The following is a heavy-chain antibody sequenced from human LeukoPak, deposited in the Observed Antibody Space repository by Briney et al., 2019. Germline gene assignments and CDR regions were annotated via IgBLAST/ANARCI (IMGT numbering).Heavy chain of an antibody. D-gene: IGHD3-3*01. Sequence: GGSLRLSCAASGFSFSSYGMHWVRQAPGKGLEWVAFIRYDGSNKYYADSVKGRFTISRDNSKNTLYLQMNSLRAEDTAVYYCAKDHFTIFGVERNWFDPWGQGTLVTVSS. CDR2: IRYDGSNK. CDR3: AKDHFTIFGVERNWFDP. V-gene: IGHV3-30*02. J-gene: IGHJ5*02. CDR1: GFSFSSYG.